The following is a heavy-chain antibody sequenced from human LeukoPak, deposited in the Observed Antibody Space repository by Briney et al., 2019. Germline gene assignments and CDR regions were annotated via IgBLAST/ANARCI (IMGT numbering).Heavy chain of an antibody. Sequence: EASVKLSCKASGYTFTSYDINWVRQAPGQGLEWMGWMNPNSGNTGYAQKFQGRVTMTRNTSISTAYMELSSLRSEDTAVYYCAREDLEMANWFDPWGQGTLVTVSS. J-gene: IGHJ5*02. CDR3: AREDLEMANWFDP. D-gene: IGHD5-24*01. CDR1: GYTFTSYD. CDR2: MNPNSGNT. V-gene: IGHV1-8*01.